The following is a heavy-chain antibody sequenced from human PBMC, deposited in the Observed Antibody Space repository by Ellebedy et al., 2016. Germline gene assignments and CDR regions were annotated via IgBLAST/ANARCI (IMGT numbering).Heavy chain of an antibody. Sequence: SETLSLXCTVSGGSVSSGSYYWSWIRQPPGKGLEWIGHIHYSGNTNHNPSLKSRVTMSLDTSKNQFSLRLSSVTAADTAVYYCARQMATISTDWFDPWGQGTLVTVSS. D-gene: IGHD5-24*01. CDR2: IHYSGNT. CDR3: ARQMATISTDWFDP. J-gene: IGHJ5*01. CDR1: GGSVSSGSYY. V-gene: IGHV4-61*01.